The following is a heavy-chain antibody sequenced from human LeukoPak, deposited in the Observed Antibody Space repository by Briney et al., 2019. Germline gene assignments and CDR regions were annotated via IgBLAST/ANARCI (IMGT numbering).Heavy chain of an antibody. J-gene: IGHJ4*02. Sequence: TGGSLRLSCAASGFTFDDYAMHWVRQAPGKGLEWVSGISWNSGSIGYADSVKGRFTISRDNAKNSLYLQMNSLRAEDTALYYCAKDIRHYDSSGSFDYWGQGTLVTVSS. CDR1: GFTFDDYA. CDR3: AKDIRHYDSSGSFDY. D-gene: IGHD3-22*01. CDR2: ISWNSGSI. V-gene: IGHV3-9*01.